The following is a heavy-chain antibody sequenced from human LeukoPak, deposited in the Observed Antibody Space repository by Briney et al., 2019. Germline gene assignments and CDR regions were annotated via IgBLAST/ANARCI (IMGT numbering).Heavy chain of an antibody. CDR2: IYPGDSDT. Sequence: GESLKISCKGSGYNCTSYWIGWVRQMPGKGLERVGIIYPGDSDTRYSPSFQGQVTISADKSISTAYLQWSSLKASDTAMYYCARLRIAAAPIDYWGQGTLVTVSS. CDR1: GYNCTSYW. D-gene: IGHD6-13*01. J-gene: IGHJ4*02. CDR3: ARLRIAAAPIDY. V-gene: IGHV5-51*01.